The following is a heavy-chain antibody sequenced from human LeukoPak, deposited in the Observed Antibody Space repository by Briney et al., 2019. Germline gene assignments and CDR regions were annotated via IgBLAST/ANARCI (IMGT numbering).Heavy chain of an antibody. Sequence: PGGSLRLSCAASGFTFSSYEMNWVRQAPGKGLEGVSYISSSGSTIYYADSVKGRFTTSRDNAKNSLYLQMNSLRAEDTAVYYCATIFGVVSGFDYWGQGTLVTVSS. D-gene: IGHD3-3*01. CDR2: ISSSGSTI. V-gene: IGHV3-48*03. CDR1: GFTFSSYE. J-gene: IGHJ4*02. CDR3: ATIFGVVSGFDY.